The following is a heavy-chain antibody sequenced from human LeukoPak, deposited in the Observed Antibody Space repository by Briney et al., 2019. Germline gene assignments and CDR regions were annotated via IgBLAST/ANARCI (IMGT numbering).Heavy chain of an antibody. CDR1: GGSFSGYY. V-gene: IGHV4-34*01. J-gene: IGHJ5*02. CDR2: INHSGST. Sequence: SETLSLTCAVYGGSFSGYYWSWIRQPPGKGLEWIGEINHSGSTNYNPSLKSRVTISVDTSKNQFSLKLSSVTAADTAVYYCARGRGYNWFDPWGQGTLVTVSS. CDR3: ARGRGYNWFDP.